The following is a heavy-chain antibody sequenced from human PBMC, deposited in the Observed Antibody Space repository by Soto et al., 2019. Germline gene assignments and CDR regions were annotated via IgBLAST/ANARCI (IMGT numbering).Heavy chain of an antibody. D-gene: IGHD2-2*02. CDR2: IIPIFGTA. V-gene: IGHV1-69*01. Sequence: QVQLVQSGAEVKKPGSSVKVSCKASGGTFSSYAISWVRQAPGQGLEWMGGIIPIFGTANYAQKFQGRVTITADESTSTAYMELSSLRSEDTAVYYCAAGGGVVVVPAAIQDNCFDPWGQGTLVTVSS. CDR3: AAGGGVVVVPAAIQDNCFDP. J-gene: IGHJ5*02. CDR1: GGTFSSYA.